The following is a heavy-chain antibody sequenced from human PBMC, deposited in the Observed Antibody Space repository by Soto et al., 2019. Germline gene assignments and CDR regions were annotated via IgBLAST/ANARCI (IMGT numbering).Heavy chain of an antibody. CDR1: GYTFTSYG. D-gene: IGHD2-2*01. J-gene: IGHJ5*02. Sequence: GASVKVSCKASGYTFTSYGISWVRQAPGQGLEWMGWISAYNGNTNYAQKLQGRVTMTTDTSTSTAYMELRSLRSDDTAVYYCVRAHPPLGISTSPYNWFDPWGQGTLVTVSS. CDR3: VRAHPPLGISTSPYNWFDP. CDR2: ISAYNGNT. V-gene: IGHV1-18*01.